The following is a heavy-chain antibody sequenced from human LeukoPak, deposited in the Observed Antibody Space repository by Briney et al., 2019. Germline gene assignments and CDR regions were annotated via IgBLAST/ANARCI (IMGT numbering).Heavy chain of an antibody. CDR2: ISGNGVAT. V-gene: IGHV3-64*01. CDR3: ARDASDIVVVPAAVGPFDL. Sequence: GGSLRLSCAASGFTFSSYSMNWVRQTPGKGLEYVSVISGNGVATHYATSVKGRFTISRDNSNNTLYLQMGSLRAEDMAVYYCARDASDIVVVPAAVGPFDLWGQGTLVTVSS. D-gene: IGHD2-2*01. CDR1: GFTFSSYS. J-gene: IGHJ4*02.